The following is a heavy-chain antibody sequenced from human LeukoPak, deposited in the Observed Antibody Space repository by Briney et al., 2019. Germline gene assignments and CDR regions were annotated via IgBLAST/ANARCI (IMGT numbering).Heavy chain of an antibody. Sequence: SVKVSCKASGGTFSSYAISWVRQAPGQGLEWMGGIIPILGTANYAQKFQGRVTITADESTSTAYMELSSLRSEDTAVYYCARDGSGGAFDYWGQGTLVSVSS. CDR3: ARDGSGGAFDY. CDR2: IIPILGTA. CDR1: GGTFSSYA. V-gene: IGHV1-69*13. J-gene: IGHJ4*02. D-gene: IGHD2-15*01.